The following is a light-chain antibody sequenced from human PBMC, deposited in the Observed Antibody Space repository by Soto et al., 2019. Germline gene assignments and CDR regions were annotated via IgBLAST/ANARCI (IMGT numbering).Light chain of an antibody. CDR2: DVS. Sequence: QSVLTQPASVSGSPGQSITISCTGTSSDVGGYNYVSWYQQHPGKAPKLMIYDVSNRPSGVSNRSSGSKSGNTASLTISGLQAGDEADYYCSSYTSSSIYVFGTGTKVTVL. J-gene: IGLJ1*01. CDR3: SSYTSSSIYV. V-gene: IGLV2-14*01. CDR1: SSDVGGYNY.